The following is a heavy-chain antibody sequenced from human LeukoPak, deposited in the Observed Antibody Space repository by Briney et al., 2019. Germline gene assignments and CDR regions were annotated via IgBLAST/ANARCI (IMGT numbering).Heavy chain of an antibody. CDR2: INPNSGGT. CDR3: ARDEVPAASWAHTSYWFDP. Sequence: ASVKVSCKASGYTFTGYYMHWVRQAPGQGLEWMGWINPNSGGTNYAQKFQGRVTMTRDTSISTAYMELSRLRSDDTAVYYCARDEVPAASWAHTSYWFDPWGQGTLVTVSS. J-gene: IGHJ5*02. D-gene: IGHD2-2*01. V-gene: IGHV1-2*02. CDR1: GYTFTGYY.